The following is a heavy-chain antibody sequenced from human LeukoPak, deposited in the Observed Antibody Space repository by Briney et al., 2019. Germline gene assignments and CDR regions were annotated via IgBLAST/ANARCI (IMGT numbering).Heavy chain of an antibody. CDR3: ARGGNSSWDY. V-gene: IGHV3-7*01. CDR1: GFVFSNYW. J-gene: IGHJ4*02. Sequence: GGSLRLSCAASGFVFSNYWMSWVRQAPGKGLEWVANIKPDGTEKYYVDSLKGRFTISRDNTKNSLYLQMSSLRVEDTAVYYCARGGNSSWDYWGQGALVTVSS. CDR2: IKPDGTEK. D-gene: IGHD6-6*01.